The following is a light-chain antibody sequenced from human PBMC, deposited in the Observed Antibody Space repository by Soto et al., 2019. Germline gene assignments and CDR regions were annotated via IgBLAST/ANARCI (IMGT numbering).Light chain of an antibody. J-gene: IGKJ5*01. CDR2: HAS. V-gene: IGKV1-33*01. CDR3: QQYYGLPPLT. CDR1: QNITNN. Sequence: DIQMTPSPSSLSPSIGGRVTITCQASQNITNNLSWYQQKPGKAPNLLIYHASKLAKGVTSRFSGSGSGTDFSFIITSLQREDLATYYCQQYYGLPPLTFGQGTRLEIK.